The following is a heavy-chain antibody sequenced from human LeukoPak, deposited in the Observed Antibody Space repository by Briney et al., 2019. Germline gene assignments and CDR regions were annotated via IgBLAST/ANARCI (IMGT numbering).Heavy chain of an antibody. D-gene: IGHD2-15*01. CDR2: TSYDGSSN. CDR3: ARDLCSGGSCQYYYYGMDV. Sequence: PGRSLRLSCAASGFTFSSYALHWVRLAPGKGLEWVAVTSYDGSSNYYADSVKGRFTISRDNSQNTLYLQMNSLRAEDTAVYYCARDLCSGGSCQYYYYGMDVWGQGTTVTVSS. CDR1: GFTFSSYA. V-gene: IGHV3-30-3*01. J-gene: IGHJ6*02.